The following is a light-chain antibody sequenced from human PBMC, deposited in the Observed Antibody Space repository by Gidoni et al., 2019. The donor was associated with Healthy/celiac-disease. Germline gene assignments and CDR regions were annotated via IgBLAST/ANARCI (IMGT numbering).Light chain of an antibody. CDR1: QSVSSSY. J-gene: IGKJ2*01. CDR2: GAS. V-gene: IGKV3-20*01. Sequence: ETVLTHSPGTLSLCPGARATLSCRASQSVSSSYLAWYQQKPGKAPRHHLSGASSRATGIPARFRGSGSGTGFTLSISRLEAEDVAVYYCQQYGSSPYTFGQGTKLEIK. CDR3: QQYGSSPYT.